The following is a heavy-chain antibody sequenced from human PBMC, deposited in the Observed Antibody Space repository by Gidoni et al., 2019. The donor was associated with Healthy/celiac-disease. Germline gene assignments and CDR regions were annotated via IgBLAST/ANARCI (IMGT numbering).Heavy chain of an antibody. Sequence: EVQLVESGGGLVKPGGSLSLSCAASGFTFSSYSMNWVRQAPGKGLEWVSSISSSSSYIYYADSVKGRFTISRDNAKNSLYLQMNSLRAEDTAVYYCARGEGMATIRYYYYMDVWGKGTTVTVSS. CDR1: GFTFSSYS. CDR3: ARGEGMATIRYYYYMDV. J-gene: IGHJ6*03. CDR2: ISSSSSYI. V-gene: IGHV3-21*01. D-gene: IGHD5-12*01.